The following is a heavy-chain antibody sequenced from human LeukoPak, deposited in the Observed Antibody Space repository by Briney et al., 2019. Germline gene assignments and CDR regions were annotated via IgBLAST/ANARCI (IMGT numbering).Heavy chain of an antibody. CDR3: ARGGLLRYFDWLLYSY. Sequence: ASVKVSCKASGYTFTGCYMHWVRQAPGQGLEWMGWINPNSGGTDYAQKFQGRVTMTRDTSISTAYMELSRLRSDDTAVYYCARGGLLRYFDWLLYSYWGQGTLVTVSS. CDR2: INPNSGGT. V-gene: IGHV1-2*02. J-gene: IGHJ4*02. CDR1: GYTFTGCY. D-gene: IGHD3-9*01.